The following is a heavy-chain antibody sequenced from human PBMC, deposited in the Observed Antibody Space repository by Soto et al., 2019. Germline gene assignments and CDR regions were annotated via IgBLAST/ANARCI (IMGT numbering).Heavy chain of an antibody. D-gene: IGHD3-22*01. Sequence: PGGSLRLSCAASGFTFSSYGMHRVRQATGKGLEWVSAIGTAGDTYYPGSVKGRFTISRENAKNSLYLQMNSLRAGDTAVYYCARALINDSPQSYGMDVWGQGTTVTVSS. CDR1: GFTFSSYG. CDR3: ARALINDSPQSYGMDV. V-gene: IGHV3-13*01. J-gene: IGHJ6*02. CDR2: IGTAGDT.